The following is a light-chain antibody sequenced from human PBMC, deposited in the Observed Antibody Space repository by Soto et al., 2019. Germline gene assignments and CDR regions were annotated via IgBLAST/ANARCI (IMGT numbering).Light chain of an antibody. CDR1: NIRSYS. J-gene: IGLJ2*01. Sequence: SYELTQPPSVSVAPGKTARMTCESTNIRSYSVHWYLLRPGQAPVLVISYDTDRASGISERFSGSNSGNTATLTISRVEVGDEADYYCQVLDRSSDLVLFGGGTKLTVL. CDR3: QVLDRSSDLVL. V-gene: IGLV3-21*04. CDR2: YDT.